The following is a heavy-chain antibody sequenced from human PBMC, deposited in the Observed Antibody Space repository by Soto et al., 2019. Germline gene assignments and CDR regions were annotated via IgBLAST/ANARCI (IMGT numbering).Heavy chain of an antibody. CDR3: ARQAID. V-gene: IGHV4-59*08. Sequence: QVQLQESGPGLVKPSETLSLTCTVSGGSISDYYWSWFRQAQGKGLDWIGYVYYSGSTNYNPSLQRRVTMSVDTSKNQFSLKLSSVTAADTAVYYCARQAIDWGQGTLVTVSS. J-gene: IGHJ4*02. CDR2: VYYSGST. CDR1: GGSISDYY.